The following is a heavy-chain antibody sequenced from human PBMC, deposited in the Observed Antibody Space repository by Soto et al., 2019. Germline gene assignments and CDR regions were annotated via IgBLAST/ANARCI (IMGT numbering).Heavy chain of an antibody. CDR3: ARARIDY. V-gene: IGHV3-7*03. CDR1: GFIFSDYW. Sequence: EVQLVESGGGLVQPGGSLRLSCAVSGFIFSDYWMTWVRQAPGKGLEWVANINPEGSEKDYVDSVKGRFTISRDNAKNSLYLQMISLRAEDTALYYCARARIDYWGRGTLITVSS. J-gene: IGHJ4*02. CDR2: INPEGSEK.